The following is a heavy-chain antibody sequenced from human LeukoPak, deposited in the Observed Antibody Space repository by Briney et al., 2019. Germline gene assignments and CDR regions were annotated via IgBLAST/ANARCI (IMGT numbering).Heavy chain of an antibody. D-gene: IGHD3-22*01. V-gene: IGHV3-7*01. CDR1: GFSFGNYW. J-gene: IGHJ4*02. CDR3: ARDGSSGISHAADY. Sequence: GGSLRLSCAASGFSFGNYWMIWVRQAPGKGLEGVANINQDGNEKYYVDSVRGRVTISRDNAKNSLYLQMNSLRAEDTAVYYCARDGSSGISHAADYWGQGTLVTVSS. CDR2: INQDGNEK.